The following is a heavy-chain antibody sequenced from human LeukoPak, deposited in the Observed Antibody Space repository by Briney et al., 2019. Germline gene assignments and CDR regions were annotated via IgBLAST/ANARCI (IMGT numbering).Heavy chain of an antibody. Sequence: SETRSLTCAVYGGSFSGYYWSWIRQPPGKGLEWIGEINHSGSTNYNPSLKSRVTISVDTSKNQFSLKLSSVTAAGTAVYYCARGRFYVWGSYRFDYWGQGTLVTVSS. CDR2: INHSGST. D-gene: IGHD3-16*02. CDR1: GGSFSGYY. J-gene: IGHJ4*02. CDR3: ARGRFYVWGSYRFDY. V-gene: IGHV4-34*01.